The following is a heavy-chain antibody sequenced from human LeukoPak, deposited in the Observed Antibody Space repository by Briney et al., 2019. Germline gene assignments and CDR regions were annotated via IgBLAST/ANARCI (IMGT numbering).Heavy chain of an antibody. D-gene: IGHD2-15*01. J-gene: IGHJ6*02. Sequence: SETLSLTCTVSGGSISSYYWSWIRQPPGKGLEWIGYIYYSGSTNYNPSLKSRVTISVDTSKSQFSLKLSSVTAAVTAVYYCARDGSQGYCSGGSCFYNGMDVWGQGTTVTVSS. CDR2: IYYSGST. CDR1: GGSISSYY. V-gene: IGHV4-59*01. CDR3: ARDGSQGYCSGGSCFYNGMDV.